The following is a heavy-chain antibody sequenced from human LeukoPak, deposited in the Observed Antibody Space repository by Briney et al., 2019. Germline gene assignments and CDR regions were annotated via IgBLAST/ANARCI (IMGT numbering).Heavy chain of an antibody. Sequence: GGSLRLSCAASGFTFSSYAMSWVRQAPGKGLEWVSAISGSGGSTYYADSVKGRFTISRDNAKNSLYLQMNSLRAEDTAVYYCARTGTLGNWFDPWGQGTLVTVSS. CDR2: ISGSGGST. V-gene: IGHV3-23*01. J-gene: IGHJ5*02. CDR3: ARTGTLGNWFDP. CDR1: GFTFSSYA. D-gene: IGHD3-10*01.